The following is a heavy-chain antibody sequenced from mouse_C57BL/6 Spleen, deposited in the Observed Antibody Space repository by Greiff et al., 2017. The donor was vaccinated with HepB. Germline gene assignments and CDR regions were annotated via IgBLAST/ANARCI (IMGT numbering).Heavy chain of an antibody. D-gene: IGHD3-3*01. J-gene: IGHJ3*01. CDR3: ARYMRDGFAY. Sequence: EVKLVESGGGLVQPGGSLSLSCAASGFTFTDYYMSWVRQPPGKALEWLGFIRNKANGYTTEYSASVKGRFTISRDNSQSILYLQMNALRAEDSATYYCARYMRDGFAYWGQGTLVTVSA. CDR2: IRNKANGYTT. CDR1: GFTFTDYY. V-gene: IGHV7-3*01.